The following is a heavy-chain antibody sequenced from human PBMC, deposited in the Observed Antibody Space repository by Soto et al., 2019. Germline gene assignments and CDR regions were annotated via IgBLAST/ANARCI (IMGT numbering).Heavy chain of an antibody. CDR1: GFTFTSSA. Sequence: SVKVSCKASGFTFTSSAMQWVRQARGQRLEWIGWIVVGSGNTKYSQKFQGRVTITRDTSASTAYMELSSLRSEDTAVYYCARDLYSGYPLIALDYWGQGTLVTVSS. J-gene: IGHJ4*02. V-gene: IGHV1-58*02. D-gene: IGHD5-12*01. CDR2: IVVGSGNT. CDR3: ARDLYSGYPLIALDY.